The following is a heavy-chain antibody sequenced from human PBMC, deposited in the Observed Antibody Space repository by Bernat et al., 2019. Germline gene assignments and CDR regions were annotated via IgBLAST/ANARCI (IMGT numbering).Heavy chain of an antibody. Sequence: EVQLVESGGGLVQPGGSLRLSCAASGFTFRIYCMTWVRQAPGKGLEWVADINEGGSEKYYVDSVKGRFTISRDNAKNSLYLEVNSLRAEDTAVYYCARSGSAGSLDYWGQGTLVTVSS. CDR2: INEGGSEK. V-gene: IGHV3-7*01. D-gene: IGHD6-25*01. CDR1: GFTFRIYC. CDR3: ARSGSAGSLDY. J-gene: IGHJ4*02.